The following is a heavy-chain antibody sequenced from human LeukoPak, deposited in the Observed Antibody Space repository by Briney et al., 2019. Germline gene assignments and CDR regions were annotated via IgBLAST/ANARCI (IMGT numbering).Heavy chain of an antibody. V-gene: IGHV3-23*01. J-gene: IGHJ4*02. CDR3: AKDTAYDILTGYFDY. Sequence: GGSLRLSCAASGFIFSSYAMSWVRQARGKGLEWVSVIRGRGGSTYSVHTGKGRFTISRDNSKNTLYLQMNSLRAEATAVYYCAKDTAYDILTGYFDYRGQGTLVTVSS. CDR1: GFIFSSYA. D-gene: IGHD3-9*01. CDR2: IRGRGGST.